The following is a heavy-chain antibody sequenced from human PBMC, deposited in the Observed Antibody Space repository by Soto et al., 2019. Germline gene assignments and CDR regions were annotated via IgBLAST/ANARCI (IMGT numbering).Heavy chain of an antibody. V-gene: IGHV1-69*13. Sequence: SVKVSCKASGGAFSSYAISWVRQAPGQGLEWMGGIIPIFGTANYAQKFQGRVTITADESTSTAYMELSSLRSEDTAVYYCARDQLEWLVAYYYYYGMDVWGQGTTVTVS. CDR1: GGAFSSYA. D-gene: IGHD6-19*01. CDR3: ARDQLEWLVAYYYYYGMDV. J-gene: IGHJ6*02. CDR2: IIPIFGTA.